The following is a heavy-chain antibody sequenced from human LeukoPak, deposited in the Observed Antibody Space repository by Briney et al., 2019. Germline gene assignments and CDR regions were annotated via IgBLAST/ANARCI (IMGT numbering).Heavy chain of an antibody. Sequence: SETLSLTCTVSGVSINSHYWSWIRQPPGKGLEWIGFIYDSGSANYKSSLKSRVTVTVDTSKNQFSLKLNSVTAADTAVYYCARVLQNYYHMDVWGKGTTVTVSS. CDR1: GVSINSHY. CDR2: IYDSGSA. J-gene: IGHJ6*03. CDR3: ARVLQNYYHMDV. D-gene: IGHD3-3*01. V-gene: IGHV4-59*11.